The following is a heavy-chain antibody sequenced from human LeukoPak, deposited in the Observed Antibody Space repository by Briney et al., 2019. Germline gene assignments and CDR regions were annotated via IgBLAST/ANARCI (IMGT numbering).Heavy chain of an antibody. CDR2: MNSDGSGT. D-gene: IGHD1-26*01. CDR3: ARGGSPPEALGDTFDI. Sequence: QPGGSLRLSCAASGFTFSSYWMHWVRRAPGKGLVWVSRMNSDGSGTSYADSVKGRFTISRDNAKNTLYLQMNSLRAEDTAVYYCARGGSPPEALGDTFDIWGQGTMVTVSS. CDR1: GFTFSSYW. V-gene: IGHV3-74*01. J-gene: IGHJ3*02.